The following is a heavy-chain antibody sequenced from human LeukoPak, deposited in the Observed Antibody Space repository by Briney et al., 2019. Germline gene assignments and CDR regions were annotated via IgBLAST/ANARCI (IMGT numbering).Heavy chain of an antibody. CDR2: INYLGST. CDR1: GGSVSSGNYF. D-gene: IGHD3-9*01. J-gene: IGHJ4*02. CDR3: ARLSKGRYFDYFFDY. Sequence: SETLSLTCSVSGGSVSSGNYFWGWIRHPQGRGLEGIGNINYLGSTAYNPSLKSRITTSVDTSKHQFSLKLTSVTAADTAVYYCARLSKGRYFDYFFDYWGQGTLVTVSS. V-gene: IGHV4-39*01.